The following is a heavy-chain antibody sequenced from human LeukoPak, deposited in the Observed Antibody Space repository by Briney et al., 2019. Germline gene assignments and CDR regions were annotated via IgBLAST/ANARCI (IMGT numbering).Heavy chain of an antibody. Sequence: GGSLRLSCAASGFTFTNYWMSWVRQAPGKGLELVANIKQDRSEKYYVDSVKGRFTISRDNAKNSLYLQMNSLRAEDTAVYYCARARGNNYGFFDYWGQGILVTVSS. CDR2: IKQDRSEK. J-gene: IGHJ4*02. D-gene: IGHD3/OR15-3a*01. CDR3: ARARGNNYGFFDY. CDR1: GFTFTNYW. V-gene: IGHV3-7*01.